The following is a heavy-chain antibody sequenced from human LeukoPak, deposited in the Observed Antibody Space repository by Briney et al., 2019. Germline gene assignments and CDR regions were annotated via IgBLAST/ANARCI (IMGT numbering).Heavy chain of an antibody. CDR3: SRGHYGPDY. Sequence: GGSLRLSCTASGFAYSGSSMHWVRQAPGKGLEWVSGIQRDGSSPTYADSVKGRFTISRDNAKGSVYLQVNILRAEDTAVYYCSRGHYGPDYWGQGTLVTVSS. CDR1: GFAYSGSS. D-gene: IGHD3-16*01. CDR2: IQRDGSSP. J-gene: IGHJ4*02. V-gene: IGHV3-74*01.